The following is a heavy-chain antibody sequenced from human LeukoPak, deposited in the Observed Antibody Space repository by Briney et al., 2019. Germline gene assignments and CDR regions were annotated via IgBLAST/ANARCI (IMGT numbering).Heavy chain of an antibody. CDR3: AILSWDGRGSFY. CDR2: IRSNGENT. J-gene: IGHJ4*02. CDR1: GFTFSTYS. D-gene: IGHD2/OR15-2a*01. Sequence: GGSLRLSCAASGFTFSTYSMSWVRQAPGKGLEWVAAIRSNGENTYYADSVRGRFTISRDNSRGTLSLQMNSLRADDTAVYFCAILSWDGRGSFYWGQGTLVSVSS. V-gene: IGHV3-23*01.